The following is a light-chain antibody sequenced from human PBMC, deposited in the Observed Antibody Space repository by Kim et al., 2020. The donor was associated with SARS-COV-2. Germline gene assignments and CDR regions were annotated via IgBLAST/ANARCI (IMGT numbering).Light chain of an antibody. V-gene: IGLV1-51*01. CDR3: GTWDSSLSRV. CDR1: SSNIGNNY. J-gene: IGLJ3*02. CDR2: DNN. Sequence: EQKVTISCSGGSSNIGNNYVSWYQQLPGTAPKLLIYDNNKRPSGIPDRFSGSKSGTSATLGITGLQTGDEADYYCGTWDSSLSRVFGGGTQLTVL.